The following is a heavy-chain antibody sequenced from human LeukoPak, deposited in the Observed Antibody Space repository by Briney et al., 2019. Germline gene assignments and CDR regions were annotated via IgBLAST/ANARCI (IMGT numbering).Heavy chain of an antibody. CDR2: INPNSGGT. J-gene: IGHJ5*02. V-gene: IGHV1-2*02. CDR3: AREALMVRGVGWFDP. CDR1: GYTFTGYD. D-gene: IGHD3-10*01. Sequence: GASVKVSCKASGYTFTGYDIHWVRQANGQGLEFIASINPNSGGTNYAQKFRGRVTMTRDTSISTAYMELSRLRSDDTAVYYCAREALMVRGVGWFDPWGQGTLVTVSS.